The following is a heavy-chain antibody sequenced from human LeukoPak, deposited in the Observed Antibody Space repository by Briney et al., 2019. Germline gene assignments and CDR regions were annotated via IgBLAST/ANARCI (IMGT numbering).Heavy chain of an antibody. Sequence: GASVKVSCKASGYTFISYDINWVRQAPGQGLEWMGGIIPIFGTANYAQKFQGRVTITADKSTSTAYMELSSLRSEDTAVYYCAREMVAGCFDYWGQGTLVTVSS. V-gene: IGHV1-69*06. D-gene: IGHD6-19*01. J-gene: IGHJ4*02. CDR3: AREMVAGCFDY. CDR1: GYTFISYD. CDR2: IIPIFGTA.